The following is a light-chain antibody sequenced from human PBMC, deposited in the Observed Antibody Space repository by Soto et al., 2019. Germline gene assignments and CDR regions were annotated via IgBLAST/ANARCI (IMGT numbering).Light chain of an antibody. V-gene: IGLV3-21*02. CDR2: DDS. Sequence: SYELTQPPSVSVAPGQTATITCGGNNIGTKNVHWYQQGPGQAPVLVVYDDSDRPSGIPERFSGSNSGNTATLIIRRVEAADEADYYCQVWHINSDVIFGGGTKVTVL. CDR1: NIGTKN. J-gene: IGLJ2*01. CDR3: QVWHINSDVI.